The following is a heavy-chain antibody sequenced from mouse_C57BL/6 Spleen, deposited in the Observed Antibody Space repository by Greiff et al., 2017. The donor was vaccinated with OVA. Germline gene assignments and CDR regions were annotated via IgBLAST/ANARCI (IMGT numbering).Heavy chain of an antibody. CDR2: IDPEDGDT. V-gene: IGHV14-1*01. CDR1: GFNITDYY. CDR3: TTGIVDSYFDY. D-gene: IGHD2-12*01. Sequence: VQLQQSGAELVRPGASVKLSCTASGFNITDYYMHWVKQRPEQGLEWIGRIDPEDGDTEYAPKFQGKATMTADTSSNTAYLQLSSLTSEDTAVYYCTTGIVDSYFDYWGQGTTLTVSS. J-gene: IGHJ2*01.